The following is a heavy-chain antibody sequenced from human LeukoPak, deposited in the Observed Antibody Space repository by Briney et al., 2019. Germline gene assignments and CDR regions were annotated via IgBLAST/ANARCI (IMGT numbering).Heavy chain of an antibody. J-gene: IGHJ4*02. CDR3: VRGRSSGWYFDY. D-gene: IGHD6-19*01. CDR2: INHSGST. V-gene: IGHV4-34*01. Sequence: SETLSLTCAVYGGSFSGYYWSWIRQPPGKGLEWIGEINHSGSTNYNPSLKSRVTISVDTSKNQFSLKLSSVTAADTAVYYCVRGRSSGWYFDYWGQGTLVTISS. CDR1: GGSFSGYY.